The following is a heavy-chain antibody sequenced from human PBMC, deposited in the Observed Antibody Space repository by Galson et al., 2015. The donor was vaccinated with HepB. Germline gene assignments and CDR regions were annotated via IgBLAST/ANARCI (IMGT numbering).Heavy chain of an antibody. CDR2: ISYDGSNK. CDR1: GFTFSSYG. D-gene: IGHD3-16*01. CDR3: AKSRPGLRDYFDY. Sequence: SLRLSCAASGFTFSSYGMHWVRQAPGKGLEWVAVISYDGSNKYYADSVKGRFTISRDNSKNTLYLQMNSLRAEDTAVYYCAKSRPGLRDYFDYWGQGTLVTVSS. V-gene: IGHV3-30*18. J-gene: IGHJ4*02.